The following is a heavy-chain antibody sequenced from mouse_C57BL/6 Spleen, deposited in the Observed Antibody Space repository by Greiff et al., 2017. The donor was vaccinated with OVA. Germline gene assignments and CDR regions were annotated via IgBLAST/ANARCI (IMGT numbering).Heavy chain of an antibody. J-gene: IGHJ4*01. CDR2: INPSNGGT. Sequence: QVQLQQSGTDLVKPGASVKLSCKASGYTFTSYWMHWVKQRPGQGLEWIGNINPSNGGTNYNEKFKSKATLTVDKSSSTAYMQLSSLTSEDSAVYYCARSITTVPYYAMDYWGQGTSVTVSS. D-gene: IGHD1-1*01. V-gene: IGHV1-53*01. CDR1: GYTFTSYW. CDR3: ARSITTVPYYAMDY.